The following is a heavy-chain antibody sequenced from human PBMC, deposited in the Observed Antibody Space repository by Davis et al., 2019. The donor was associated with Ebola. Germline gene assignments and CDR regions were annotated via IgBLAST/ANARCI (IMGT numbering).Heavy chain of an antibody. D-gene: IGHD4-17*01. CDR1: GGTFSSYA. Sequence: SVKVSCKASGGTFSSYAISWVRQAPGQGLEWMGGIIPIFGTANYAQKFQGRVTITADKSTSTAYMELSSLRSEDTAVYYCARVGAGDYGDTGGYWGQGTLVTVSS. CDR3: ARVGAGDYGDTGGY. V-gene: IGHV1-69*06. J-gene: IGHJ4*02. CDR2: IIPIFGTA.